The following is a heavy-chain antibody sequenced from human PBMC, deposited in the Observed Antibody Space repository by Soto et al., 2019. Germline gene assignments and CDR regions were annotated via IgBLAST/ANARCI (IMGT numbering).Heavy chain of an antibody. V-gene: IGHV4-31*03. CDR1: GVSVSSGGYY. Sequence: QVQLQESGPGLVKPSQTLSLTCTVSGVSVSSGGYYWSWIRQHPGKGLEWIGFIYYSGTNSHNPSLKSRVSMSLDTSKNQFSLILTSVTAADTAVYYCARGHYYDNSGFGSWGQGTLVTVSS. J-gene: IGHJ5*01. D-gene: IGHD3-22*01. CDR3: ARGHYYDNSGFGS. CDR2: IYYSGTN.